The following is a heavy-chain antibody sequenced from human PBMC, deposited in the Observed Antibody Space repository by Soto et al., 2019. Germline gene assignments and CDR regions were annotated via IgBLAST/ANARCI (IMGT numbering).Heavy chain of an antibody. D-gene: IGHD6-13*01. CDR1: GFTFSSYG. V-gene: IGHV3-30*18. J-gene: IGHJ4*02. CDR2: ISYDGSNK. CDR3: AKDFSQKQPPGY. Sequence: GGSLRLSCAASGFTFSSYGMHWVRQAPGKGLEWVAVISYDGSNKYYADSVKGRFTISRDNSKNTLYLQMNSLRAEDTAVYYCAKDFSQKQPPGYWGQGTLVTVSS.